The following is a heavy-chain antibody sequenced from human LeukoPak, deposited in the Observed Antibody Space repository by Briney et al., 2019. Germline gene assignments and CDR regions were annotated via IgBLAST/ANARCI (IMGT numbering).Heavy chain of an antibody. CDR3: ARGASFDP. Sequence: SETLSLTCSVSGGSISSYYWSWIRQPPGKGLEWIGYIYYSGSTNYNPSLKSRVSISVDTSKNQFSLKLSSVTAADTAVYYCARGASFDPWGQGTLVTVSP. V-gene: IGHV4-59*01. CDR1: GGSISSYY. CDR2: IYYSGST. D-gene: IGHD2-2*01. J-gene: IGHJ5*02.